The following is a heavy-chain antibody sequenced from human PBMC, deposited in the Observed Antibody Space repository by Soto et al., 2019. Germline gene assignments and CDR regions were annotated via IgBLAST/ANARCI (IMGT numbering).Heavy chain of an antibody. CDR1: GGSITTGGRY. V-gene: IGHV4-31*02. CDR3: AQALVFTGGDGFDN. D-gene: IGHD1-1*01. CDR2: IYYSGNT. Sequence: QVRLQEWGPGLVKPSQTLSLKCSVSGGSITTGGRYWSWIRQLPGKGLECIGDIYYSGNTYYNASLKSRVTISVEAAKNLFSLKLSSVTAADTAVYYCAQALVFTGGDGFDNWGQGRLVTVSS. J-gene: IGHJ3*02.